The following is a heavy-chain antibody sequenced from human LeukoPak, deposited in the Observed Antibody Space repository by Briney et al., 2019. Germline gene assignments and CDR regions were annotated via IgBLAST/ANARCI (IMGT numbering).Heavy chain of an antibody. Sequence: GGSLRLSCAASRFTFSNYAMHWVRQAPGKGLEGVAVISYDGSNKYYADSVKGRFTISRDNSRNTVYMEMNSLRAEDTAVYYCARSYTNYYDSSGYYYNYGMDVWGQGTTVTVS. CDR2: ISYDGSNK. V-gene: IGHV3-30-3*01. J-gene: IGHJ6*02. CDR3: ARSYTNYYDSSGYYYNYGMDV. D-gene: IGHD3-22*01. CDR1: RFTFSNYA.